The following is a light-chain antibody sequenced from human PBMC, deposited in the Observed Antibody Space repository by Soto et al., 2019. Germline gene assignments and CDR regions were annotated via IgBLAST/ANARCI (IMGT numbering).Light chain of an antibody. CDR2: DAF. CDR3: QQYSFLPRT. Sequence: EIVLTQSPAPLSLSTGESATLSCRASQSVSTSYVAWYQQKFGQAPRLLIYDAFSRATGIPDRFSASGSGTDFTLTISRLEPEDFAVYYCQQYSFLPRTFGQGTKVDIK. J-gene: IGKJ1*01. V-gene: IGKV3-20*01. CDR1: QSVSTSY.